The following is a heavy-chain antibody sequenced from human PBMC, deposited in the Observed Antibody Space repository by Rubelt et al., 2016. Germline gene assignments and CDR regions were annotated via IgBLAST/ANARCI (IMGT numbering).Heavy chain of an antibody. D-gene: IGHD3-10*01. V-gene: IGHV7-4-1*02. CDR3: ARGMRWFGENY. CDR1: GYTFTSHY. J-gene: IGHJ4*02. Sequence: QVQLVQSGAEVKKPGASVKVSCKASGYTFTSHYMHWVRQAPGQGLEWMGWINTNTGNPTYAQGFTGRFVFSLDSSVSTAYLQISSLKAEDTAVYYCARGMRWFGENYWGQGTLVTVSS. CDR2: INTNTGNP.